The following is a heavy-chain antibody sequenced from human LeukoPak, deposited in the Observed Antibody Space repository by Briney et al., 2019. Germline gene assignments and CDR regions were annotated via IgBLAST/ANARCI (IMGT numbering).Heavy chain of an antibody. Sequence: GGSLRLSCAVSGFTFSNYWMSWVRQAPGKGLEWVAHIKEDGSEKYYVDSVKGRFTISRDNAKNSLYLQMNSLRAEDTAVYYCARRSRPGIAAAGTNFDYWGQGTLVTVSS. CDR3: ARRSRPGIAAAGTNFDY. V-gene: IGHV3-7*01. J-gene: IGHJ4*02. CDR1: GFTFSNYW. CDR2: IKEDGSEK. D-gene: IGHD6-13*01.